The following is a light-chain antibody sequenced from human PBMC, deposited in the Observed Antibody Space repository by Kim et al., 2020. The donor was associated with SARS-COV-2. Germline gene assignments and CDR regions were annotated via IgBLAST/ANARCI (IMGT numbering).Light chain of an antibody. Sequence: GQSLPTFCTGTSSDVGGYDFVSWYKQLPGKVPKLIIYDVNQRPSGVPDRFSGSKSGNTASLTISGLQAGDEANYYCCSYAGSYNAVFGGGTQLTVL. CDR1: SSDVGGYDF. CDR2: DVN. V-gene: IGLV2-11*01. J-gene: IGLJ2*01. CDR3: CSYAGSYNAV.